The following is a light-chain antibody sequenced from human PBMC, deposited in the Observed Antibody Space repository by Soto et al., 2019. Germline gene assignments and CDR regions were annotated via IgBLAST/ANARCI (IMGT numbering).Light chain of an antibody. CDR2: DNN. CDR1: SSNIGNNY. CDR3: GTWDSSLPHVV. Sequence: QSVLTQPPSVSAAPGQKVTISCSGSSSNIGNNYVSWYQQLPGTAPKLLIYDNNKRPSGIPDRFSGSKSGTSATLGITGLQTGDEADYYCGTWDSSLPHVVFGGGTQLTVL. V-gene: IGLV1-51*01. J-gene: IGLJ2*01.